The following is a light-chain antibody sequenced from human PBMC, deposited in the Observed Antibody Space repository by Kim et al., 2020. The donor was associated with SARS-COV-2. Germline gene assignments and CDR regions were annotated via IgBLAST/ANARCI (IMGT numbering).Light chain of an antibody. Sequence: LSPGERATLSCRASQSVSNNYLTWYQQKPGQAPRLFIYAASRRVSGIPDRFSGSGSGTDFTLTISRLEPEDFAVYYCQQYGSSPYTFGQGTKLEI. V-gene: IGKV3-20*01. CDR1: QSVSNNY. J-gene: IGKJ2*01. CDR3: QQYGSSPYT. CDR2: AAS.